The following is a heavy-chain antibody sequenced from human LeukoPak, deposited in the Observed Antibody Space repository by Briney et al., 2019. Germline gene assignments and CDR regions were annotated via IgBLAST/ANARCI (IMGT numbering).Heavy chain of an antibody. CDR1: GFTLSTYT. V-gene: IGHV3-48*04. J-gene: IGHJ4*02. Sequence: GGSLRLSCAASGFTLSTYTMNWVRQAPGKGLEWVSYISSSSTTIYYADSVKGRFTISRDNAKNTLYLQMNSLRAEDTAVYYCAKGAKWELQRGTGFDYWGQGTLVTVSS. CDR2: ISSSSTTI. CDR3: AKGAKWELQRGTGFDY. D-gene: IGHD1-26*01.